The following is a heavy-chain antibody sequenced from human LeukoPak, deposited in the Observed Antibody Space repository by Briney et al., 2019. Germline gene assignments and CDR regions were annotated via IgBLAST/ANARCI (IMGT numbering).Heavy chain of an antibody. Sequence: GGSLRLSCAASGFIFSNYAMSWVRQAPGKGLRWLSGLSGSGGSTYYADFVKGRFTISRDNSKNTLYLQMNSLRAEDTAVYYCAKGGVGAAADFDLWGRGTLVTVSS. V-gene: IGHV3-23*01. CDR2: LSGSGGST. CDR3: AKGGVGAAADFDL. D-gene: IGHD1-26*01. J-gene: IGHJ2*01. CDR1: GFIFSNYA.